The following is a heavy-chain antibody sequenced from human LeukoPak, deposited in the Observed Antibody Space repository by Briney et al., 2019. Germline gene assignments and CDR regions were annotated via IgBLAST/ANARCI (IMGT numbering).Heavy chain of an antibody. CDR2: ISGSGGST. Sequence: GGSLRLSCAASGFTFSSYAMSWVRQAPGKGLEWVSAISGSGGSTYYADSVKGRFTISRDNSKNTLYLQMNSLRAEDTAVYYCVGSGYSAPNWFDPWGQGTLVTVSS. D-gene: IGHD3-3*01. CDR3: VGSGYSAPNWFDP. V-gene: IGHV3-23*01. CDR1: GFTFSSYA. J-gene: IGHJ5*02.